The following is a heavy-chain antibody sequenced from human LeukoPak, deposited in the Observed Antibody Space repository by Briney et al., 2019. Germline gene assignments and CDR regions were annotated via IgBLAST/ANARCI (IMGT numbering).Heavy chain of an antibody. CDR3: AKNGDRGAYCTGGTCYPYFYYYMDV. V-gene: IGHV3-23*01. J-gene: IGHJ6*03. Sequence: GRSLRLSRAASGFTFSSYAMHWVRQAPGKGLEWVSSISSTGGTTYYADSVKGRFTISRDNSKNTLYLQMNSLRAEDTAIYYCAKNGDRGAYCTGGTCYPYFYYYMDVWGKGTTVTI. CDR1: GFTFSSYA. CDR2: ISSTGGTT. D-gene: IGHD2-15*01.